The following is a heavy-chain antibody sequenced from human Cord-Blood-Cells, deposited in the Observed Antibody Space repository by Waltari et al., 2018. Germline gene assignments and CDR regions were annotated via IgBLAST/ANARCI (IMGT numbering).Heavy chain of an antibody. CDR3: ARGITGTNWFDP. CDR1: GYTFTSYD. D-gene: IGHD1-7*01. J-gene: IGHJ5*02. Sequence: QVQLVQSWAEVKKPGASVKVSCKASGYTFTSYDIHWVRQATGQGLEWMGWMNPNSGNTGYAQKFQGRVTMTRNTSISTAYMELSSLRSEDTAVYYWARGITGTNWFDPWGQGTLVTVSS. CDR2: MNPNSGNT. V-gene: IGHV1-8*01.